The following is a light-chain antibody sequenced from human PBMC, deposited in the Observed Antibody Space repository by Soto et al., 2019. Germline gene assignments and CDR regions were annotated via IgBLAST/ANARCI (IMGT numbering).Light chain of an antibody. V-gene: IGKV3-20*01. J-gene: IGKJ3*01. CDR1: QSVTNNF. CDR3: QQYGTPLFT. CDR2: GAS. Sequence: IVLTQSPGTLSLSPGERATLSCGASQSVTNNFLAWYQQKPGQAPRLLIYGASSRATVFPDRFSGSGSGTDFTLTISRLEPGVFGVYYCQQYGTPLFTCGPGTKVDI.